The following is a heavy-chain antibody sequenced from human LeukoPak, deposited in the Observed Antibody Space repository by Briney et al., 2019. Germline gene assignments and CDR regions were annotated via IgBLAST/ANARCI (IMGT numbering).Heavy chain of an antibody. J-gene: IGHJ4*02. CDR3: AKGVYDSSGYYYTLGY. D-gene: IGHD3-22*01. Sequence: PGGSLRLSCAASGFTFSSYSMNWVRQAPGKGLEWVSSISSSSSYIYYADSVKGRFTISRDNSKNTLYLQMNSLRAEDTAVYYCAKGVYDSSGYYYTLGYWGQGTLVTVSS. CDR1: GFTFSSYS. V-gene: IGHV3-21*01. CDR2: ISSSSSYI.